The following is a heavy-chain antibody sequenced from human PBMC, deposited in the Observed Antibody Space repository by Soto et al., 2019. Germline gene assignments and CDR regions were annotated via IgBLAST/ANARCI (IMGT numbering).Heavy chain of an antibody. J-gene: IGHJ5*01. V-gene: IGHV4-39*01. CDR1: GGSISSGDYY. Sequence: PSETLSLTCTVSGGSISSGDYYWAWIRQPPGKGLEWIGSIFYSGSAYYNPSLKSRVTMSVDTSQNQFSLKLSSVTAADTAVYYCAGRTSLTSVEIFSGGLSGYNWVDPWGRGTLVTVSS. CDR3: AGRTSLTSVEIFSGGLSGYNWVDP. D-gene: IGHD3-3*01. CDR2: IFYSGSA.